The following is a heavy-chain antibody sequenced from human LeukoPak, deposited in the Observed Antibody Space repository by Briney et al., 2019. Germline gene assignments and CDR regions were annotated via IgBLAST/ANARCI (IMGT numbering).Heavy chain of an antibody. V-gene: IGHV4-34*01. CDR3: ARGITIRGRDYFDY. J-gene: IGHJ4*02. Sequence: PSETLSLTCAVYGGSFSGYYWSWIRQPPGKGLEWIGEINHSGSTNYNPSLKSRVTISVDTSKNQFSLKLSSVTAADTAVYYCARGITIRGRDYFDYWGQGTLVTVSS. CDR2: INHSGST. D-gene: IGHD3-16*01. CDR1: GGSFSGYY.